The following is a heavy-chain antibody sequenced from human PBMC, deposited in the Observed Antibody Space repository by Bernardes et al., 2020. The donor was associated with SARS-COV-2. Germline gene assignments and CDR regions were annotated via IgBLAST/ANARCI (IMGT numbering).Heavy chain of an antibody. CDR3: ARDREWRSASDH. Sequence: GGSLRLSCAASGFSFSNYWMSWVRLAPGKGLEWVAIIKQDAREENYVVSVKGRFTIVRDNAKNSLYLQMNSLTDDDTAVYYCARDREWRSASDHWGQGTLVTVFS. CDR2: IKQDAREE. CDR1: GFSFSNYW. D-gene: IGHD3-3*01. V-gene: IGHV3-7*03. J-gene: IGHJ4*02.